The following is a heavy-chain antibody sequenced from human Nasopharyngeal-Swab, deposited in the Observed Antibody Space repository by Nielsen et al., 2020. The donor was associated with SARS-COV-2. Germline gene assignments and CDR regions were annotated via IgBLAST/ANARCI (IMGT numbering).Heavy chain of an antibody. D-gene: IGHD3-3*01. Sequence: SLKISCPASGFTFDDNAMHWARQPPGKGLEWVSGISWNSGSIGYGESVKGRFTISRDNAKNSLYLQMNSLRAEDTAVYYCARDGLDYDFWSAYFMDVWGQGTTVTVSS. CDR2: ISWNSGSI. CDR3: ARDGLDYDFWSAYFMDV. CDR1: GFTFDDNA. J-gene: IGHJ6*02. V-gene: IGHV3-9*01.